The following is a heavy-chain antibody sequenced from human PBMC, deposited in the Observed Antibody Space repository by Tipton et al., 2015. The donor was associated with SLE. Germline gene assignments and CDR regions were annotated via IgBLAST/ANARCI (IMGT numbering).Heavy chain of an antibody. D-gene: IGHD3-22*01. CDR1: GFTFSIYG. CDR3: ARHHYDSSGPQESAYFDH. J-gene: IGHJ4*02. V-gene: IGHV3-33*01. CDR2: IYYDGGHK. Sequence: SLRLSCAASGFTFSIYGMHWVRQAPGKGLEWVAVIYYDGGHKYYDDSVKGRFTISRDNVKNTLYLEMNSLRAEDTAMYYCARHHYDSSGPQESAYFDHWGQGTLVTVSS.